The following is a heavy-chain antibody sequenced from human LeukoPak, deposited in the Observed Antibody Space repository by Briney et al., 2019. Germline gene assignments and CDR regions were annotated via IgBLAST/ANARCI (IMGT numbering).Heavy chain of an antibody. CDR2: IYHSGST. CDR1: GGSISSGGYS. V-gene: IGHV4-30-2*01. D-gene: IGHD6-6*01. Sequence: SETLSLTCAVSGGSISSGGYSWSWLRQPPGKGLEWIGYIYHSGSTYYNPSLKRRLTISVDRSKNQFSLKLSSVTAADTAVYYCARGGGSSSYFDYWGQGTLVTVSS. J-gene: IGHJ4*02. CDR3: ARGGGSSSYFDY.